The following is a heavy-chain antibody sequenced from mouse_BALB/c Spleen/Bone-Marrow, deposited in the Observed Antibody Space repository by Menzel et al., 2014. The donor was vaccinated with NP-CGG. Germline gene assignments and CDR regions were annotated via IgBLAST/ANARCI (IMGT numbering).Heavy chain of an antibody. CDR2: IDPYYGGT. D-gene: IGHD1-1*01. CDR3: TRGYGRYSHWYFDV. J-gene: IGHJ1*01. Sequence: EVQLQQSGPELEKPGASVKISCKASGYSFTGYNMNWVKQSNGKSLEWIGNIDPYYGGTSYNQKFKDKATLTVDKSSSTAYMQLKSLTSEDSAVYYCTRGYGRYSHWYFDVWGAGTTVTVSS. CDR1: GYSFTGYN. V-gene: IGHV1S135*01.